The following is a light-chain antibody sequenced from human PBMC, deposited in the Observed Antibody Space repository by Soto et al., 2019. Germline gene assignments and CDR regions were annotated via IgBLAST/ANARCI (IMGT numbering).Light chain of an antibody. J-gene: IGKJ5*01. V-gene: IGKV3-11*01. CDR2: DAS. Sequence: EIVLSQSPATLSLSTGERATLSCRARQSISSYLAWYQHKPGQAPRLLIYDASNRATGIPARFSGSGSGTDFTLTISSLEPEDFAVYYCQQRNYWPITFGQGTRLEI. CDR3: QQRNYWPIT. CDR1: QSISSY.